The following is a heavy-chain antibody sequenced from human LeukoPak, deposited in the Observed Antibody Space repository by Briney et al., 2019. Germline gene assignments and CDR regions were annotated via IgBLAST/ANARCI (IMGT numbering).Heavy chain of an antibody. CDR3: ARSYGSGSYYMNWFDP. J-gene: IGHJ5*02. Sequence: ASVKVSCKASGYTFTSYYMHWVRQVPGQGLEWMGIINPSGGSTSYAQKFQGRVTMTRDTSTSTVYMELSSLRSEDTAVYYCARSYGSGSYYMNWFDPWGQGTLVTVSS. D-gene: IGHD3-10*01. CDR1: GYTFTSYY. CDR2: INPSGGST. V-gene: IGHV1-46*01.